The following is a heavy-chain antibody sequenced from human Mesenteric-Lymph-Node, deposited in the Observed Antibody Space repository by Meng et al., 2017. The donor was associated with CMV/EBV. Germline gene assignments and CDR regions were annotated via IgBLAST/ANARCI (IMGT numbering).Heavy chain of an antibody. V-gene: IGHV4-61*01. J-gene: IGHJ4*02. CDR2: IYYSGSA. CDR3: ARGRTSNFDF. CDR1: GGSFSGSYY. Sequence: SQTLSLTCAVYGGSFSGSYYWSWIRQPPGKGLEWIGYIYYSGSANYNPSLKSRVTMSVDTSKSQFSLKLSSVSPADTAVYYCARGRTSNFDFWGQGTLVTVSS. D-gene: IGHD3-3*02.